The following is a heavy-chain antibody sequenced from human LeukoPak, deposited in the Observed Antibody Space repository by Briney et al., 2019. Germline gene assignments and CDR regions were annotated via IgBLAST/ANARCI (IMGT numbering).Heavy chain of an antibody. CDR1: GGSFSGYY. D-gene: IGHD3-10*01. Sequence: SETLSLTCAVYGGSFSGYYWSWIRQPPGKGLEWIGEINHSRSTNYNPPLKSRVTISVDTSKNQFSLKLSSVTAADTAVYYCARGRTTMVRGVMTFYYYYYMDVWGKGTTVTVSS. V-gene: IGHV4-34*01. CDR3: ARGRTTMVRGVMTFYYYYYMDV. CDR2: INHSRST. J-gene: IGHJ6*03.